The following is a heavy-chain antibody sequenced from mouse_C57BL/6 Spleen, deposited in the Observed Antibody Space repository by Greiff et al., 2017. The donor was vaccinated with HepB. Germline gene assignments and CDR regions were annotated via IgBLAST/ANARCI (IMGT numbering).Heavy chain of an antibody. CDR1: GYTFTNYW. Sequence: VQLQQSGAELVRPGTSVKMSCKASGYTFTNYWIGWAKQRPGHGLEWIGDIYPGGGYTNYNEKFKGKATLTADKSSSTAYMQFSSLTSEDSAIYYCARSWASLYGLFDYLGQGTTLTVSS. CDR3: ARSWASLYGLFDY. V-gene: IGHV1-63*01. CDR2: IYPGGGYT. D-gene: IGHD1-1*01. J-gene: IGHJ2*01.